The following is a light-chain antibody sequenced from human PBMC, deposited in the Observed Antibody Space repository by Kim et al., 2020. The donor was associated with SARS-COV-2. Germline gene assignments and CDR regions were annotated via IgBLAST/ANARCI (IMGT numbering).Light chain of an antibody. CDR3: EQSYNLPLA. J-gene: IGKJ4*01. V-gene: IGKV1-39*01. CDR2: GAS. CDR1: QPVSTY. Sequence: APVRDRVTITCLASQPVSTYLNWYQHKPGKVPKLLIFGASTLHTGVSSRFSGSGSGTDFTLTISSLQPEDAATYYCEQSYNLPLAFGGGTKVDIK.